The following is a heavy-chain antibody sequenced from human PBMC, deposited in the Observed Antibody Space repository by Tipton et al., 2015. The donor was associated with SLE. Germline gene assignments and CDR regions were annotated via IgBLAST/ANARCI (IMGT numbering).Heavy chain of an antibody. D-gene: IGHD3-22*01. CDR2: IYPGDSDT. V-gene: IGHV5-51*01. J-gene: IGHJ3*02. CDR1: GYNFANYF. CDR3: ARSLVYYASSGYDAFDI. Sequence: VQLVQSGAEVKKPGESLTISCKASGYNFANYFIGWVRQMPGKGLEWMGIIYPGDSDTRYSPSFQGQVTISADKSISTAYLQWSSLKASDTAMYYCARSLVYYASSGYDAFDIWGQGTMVTVSS.